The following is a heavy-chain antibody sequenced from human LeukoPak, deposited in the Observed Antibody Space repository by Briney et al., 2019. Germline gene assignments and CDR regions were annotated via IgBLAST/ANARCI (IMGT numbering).Heavy chain of an antibody. V-gene: IGHV4-38-2*01. CDR1: GYSISSGYY. CDR3: ASSTVKYYYYYYMDV. D-gene: IGHD4-17*01. CDR2: INHSGST. Sequence: SETLSLTCAVSGYSISSGYYWGWIRQPPGKGLEWIGEINHSGSTNYNPSLKSRVTISVDTSKNQFSLKLSSVTAADTAVYYCASSTVKYYYYYYMDVWGKGTTVTVSS. J-gene: IGHJ6*03.